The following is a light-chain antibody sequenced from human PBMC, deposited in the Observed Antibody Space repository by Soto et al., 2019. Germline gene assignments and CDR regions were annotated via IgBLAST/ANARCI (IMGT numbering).Light chain of an antibody. Sequence: DIQMTQSPSSLSASVRDRVTITCRASQSIRSHLSWYQQKPGKAPKLLIYGASSLQSGVPSRFSGSGSGTDFTLTISSLQPDDFAAYYCLQSYSTPYTFGQGTKLEI. CDR1: QSIRSH. CDR3: LQSYSTPYT. J-gene: IGKJ2*01. CDR2: GAS. V-gene: IGKV1-39*01.